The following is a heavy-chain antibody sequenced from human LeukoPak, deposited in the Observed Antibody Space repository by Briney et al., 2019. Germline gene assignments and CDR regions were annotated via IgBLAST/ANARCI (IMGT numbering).Heavy chain of an antibody. V-gene: IGHV3-43D*03. CDR1: GFTFDGHA. J-gene: IGHJ3*02. Sequence: GGSLRLSCAASGFTFDGHAFHWVRQAPGKGLEWVSLISWDGASTYYATSMKGRFTISRDNAKTSLYLQMNSLRAEDTAVYYCACARLRGRVLRYFDWLGGAFDIWGQGTMVTVSS. CDR3: ACARLRGRVLRYFDWLGGAFDI. CDR2: ISWDGAST. D-gene: IGHD3-9*01.